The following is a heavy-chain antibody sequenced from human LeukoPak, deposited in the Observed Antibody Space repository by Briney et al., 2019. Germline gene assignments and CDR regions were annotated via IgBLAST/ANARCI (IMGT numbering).Heavy chain of an antibody. Sequence: GGSLRLSCAASGFTFSSYEMNWVRQAPGKGLEWVSYISSSGSTIYYADSVKGRFTISRDNAKNSLYLKMNSLRAEDTAVYYCAINGVTMVRGVIGLAFDYWGQGTLVTVSS. J-gene: IGHJ4*02. D-gene: IGHD3-10*01. CDR3: AINGVTMVRGVIGLAFDY. CDR1: GFTFSSYE. CDR2: ISSSGSTI. V-gene: IGHV3-48*03.